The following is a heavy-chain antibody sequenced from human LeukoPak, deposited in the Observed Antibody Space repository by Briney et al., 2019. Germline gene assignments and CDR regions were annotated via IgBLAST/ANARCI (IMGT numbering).Heavy chain of an antibody. V-gene: IGHV3-48*01. CDR3: AKHAGYSSSWYLDY. D-gene: IGHD6-13*01. CDR2: ISSSSSTI. J-gene: IGHJ4*02. Sequence: PGGSLRLSCTASGFTFGGYAMTWVRQAPGKGLEWVSYISSSSSTIYYADSVKGRFTISRDNSKNTLYLQMNSLRAEDTAVYYCAKHAGYSSSWYLDYWGQGTLVTVSS. CDR1: GFTFGGYA.